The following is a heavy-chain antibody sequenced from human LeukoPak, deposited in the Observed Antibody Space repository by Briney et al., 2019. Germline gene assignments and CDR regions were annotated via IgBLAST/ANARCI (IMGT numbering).Heavy chain of an antibody. CDR1: GGSISSGDYY. D-gene: IGHD6-13*01. V-gene: IGHV4-30-4*08. J-gene: IGHJ4*02. CDR3: ARVDSSSWRPMKFDY. Sequence: PSETLSLTCTVSGGSISSGDYYWHWIRQPPGKGLEWIGYIYYSGSTYYNPSLKSRVTISVDTSKNQFSLKLSSVTAADTAVYYCARVDSSSWRPMKFDYWGQGTLVTVSS. CDR2: IYYSGST.